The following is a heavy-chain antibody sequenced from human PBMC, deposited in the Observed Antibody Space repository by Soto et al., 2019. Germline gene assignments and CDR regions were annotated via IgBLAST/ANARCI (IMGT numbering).Heavy chain of an antibody. CDR3: ARHSGWYNAFDI. CDR1: GYTFTRYD. Sequence: GASVKVSCKASGYTFTRYDIPWVRQAPGQGLEWMGWINPNNGGTNYAQKFQGWVTMTRDTSISTAYMELSRLRSDDTAVYYCARHSGWYNAFDIWGQGTMVTVSS. J-gene: IGHJ3*02. D-gene: IGHD6-19*01. CDR2: INPNNGGT. V-gene: IGHV1-2*04.